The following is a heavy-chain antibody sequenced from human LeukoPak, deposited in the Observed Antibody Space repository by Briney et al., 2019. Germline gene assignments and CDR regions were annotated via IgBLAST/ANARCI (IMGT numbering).Heavy chain of an antibody. V-gene: IGHV3-30*04. CDR2: ISYDGSNK. Sequence: GRSLRLSCAASGFTFSSYAMHWVRQAPGKGLEWVAVISYDGSNKYYADSVKGRFTISRDNSKNTLYLQINSLRAEDTALYSRARSGRGVLRYFDWLSPPGDNFDYWGQGTLVTVYS. D-gene: IGHD3-9*01. J-gene: IGHJ4*02. CDR1: GFTFSSYA. CDR3: ARSGRGVLRYFDWLSPPGDNFDY.